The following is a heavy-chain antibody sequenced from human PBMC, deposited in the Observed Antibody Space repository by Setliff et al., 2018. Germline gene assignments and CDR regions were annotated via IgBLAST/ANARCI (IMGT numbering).Heavy chain of an antibody. CDR1: GYTFRNYA. CDR3: ARAPSFEVVTIRTNSWFTH. CDR2: ISVYNGDT. V-gene: IGHV1-18*01. J-gene: IGHJ4*02. Sequence: ASVKVSCKAAGYTFRNYAFAWVRQAPGQGLEWVGWISVYNGDTNYAQKFQGRVTLTTDTSTSTAYMELRSLTSDDSAFYYCARAPSFEVVTIRTNSWFTHCGQGTRATV. D-gene: IGHD5-12*01.